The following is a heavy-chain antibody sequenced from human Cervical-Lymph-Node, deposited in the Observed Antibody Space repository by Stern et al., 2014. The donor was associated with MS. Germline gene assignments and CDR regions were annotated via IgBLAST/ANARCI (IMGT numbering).Heavy chain of an antibody. D-gene: IGHD3-16*01. J-gene: IGHJ4*02. CDR1: GGTFSSYA. Sequence: QVQLVEPGAEVKKPGSSGKVSCKASGGTFSSYAISWGRQAPGQGLEWMGGIIPIFGTANYAQKFQGRVTITADESTSTAYMELSSLRSEDTAVYYCARGDYVWGSQPFDYWGQGTLVTVSS. V-gene: IGHV1-69*01. CDR3: ARGDYVWGSQPFDY. CDR2: IIPIFGTA.